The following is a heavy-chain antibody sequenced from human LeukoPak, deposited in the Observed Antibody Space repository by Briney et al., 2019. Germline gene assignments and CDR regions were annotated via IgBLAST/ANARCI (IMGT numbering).Heavy chain of an antibody. J-gene: IGHJ6*03. D-gene: IGHD3-10*01. CDR2: INPNSGGT. Sequence: ASVKVSCKASGYTFTGYYMHWVRQAPGQGLEWMGWINPNSGGTNYAQKFQGRVTMTRDTSISTAYMELSRLRSDDTAVYYCARRFGELYYYYYYMDVWGKGTTVTVSS. CDR3: ARRFGELYYYYYYMDV. CDR1: GYTFTGYY. V-gene: IGHV1-2*02.